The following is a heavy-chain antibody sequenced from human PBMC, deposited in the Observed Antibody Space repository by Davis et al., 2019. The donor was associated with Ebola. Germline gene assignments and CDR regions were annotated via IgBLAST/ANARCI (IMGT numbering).Heavy chain of an antibody. V-gene: IGHV4-59*01. CDR2: IYYSGST. D-gene: IGHD3/OR15-3a*01. J-gene: IGHJ4*02. Sequence: PSETLSLTCTVSGGSISSYYWSWIRQPPGKGLEWIGYIYYSGSTNYNPSLKSRVTISVDTSKNQFSLKLSSVTAADTAVYYCARVGRMIFGVVITYYFDYWGQGTLVTVSS. CDR1: GGSISSYY. CDR3: ARVGRMIFGVVITYYFDY.